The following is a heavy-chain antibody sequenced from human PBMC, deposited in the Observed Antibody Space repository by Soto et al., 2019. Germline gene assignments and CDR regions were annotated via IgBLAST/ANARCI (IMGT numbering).Heavy chain of an antibody. CDR1: GYTFTSNG. V-gene: IGHV1-18*01. J-gene: IGHJ4*02. Sequence: QVQLVQSGAEVKKPGASVKVSCKASGYTFTSNGISWVRQAPGQGLEWMGWITAYNGNTNYAQNPQGRVTMTTGASMGTAYMERRSLRAVGTTVYDCAGDRAVELGDYWGQGTLVTVSS. CDR3: AGDRAVELGDY. CDR2: ITAYNGNT. D-gene: IGHD1-26*01.